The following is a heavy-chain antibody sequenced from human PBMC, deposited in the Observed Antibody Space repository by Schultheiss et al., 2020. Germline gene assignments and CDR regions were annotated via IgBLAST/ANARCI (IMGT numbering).Heavy chain of an antibody. CDR3: ARLPLGSMVRGVY. J-gene: IGHJ4*02. Sequence: SETLSITSAVSGGSISSSNWWSWVRQPPGKGLEWIGEINHSGSTNYNPSLKSRVTISVDTSKNQFSLKLSSVTAADTAVYYCARLPLGSMVRGVYWGQGTLVTVSS. CDR1: GGSISSSNW. CDR2: INHSGST. V-gene: IGHV4-4*02. D-gene: IGHD3-10*01.